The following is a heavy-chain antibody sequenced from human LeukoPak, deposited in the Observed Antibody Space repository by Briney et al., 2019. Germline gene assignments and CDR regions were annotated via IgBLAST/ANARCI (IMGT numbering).Heavy chain of an antibody. Sequence: GGSLTLSCAASGFTFSTYAMGWVRQAPGEGLEWASIMSASGGTTFYADSVKGRFTISRDNSKNTLYLQMNSLGADDTAVYYCAKGGSGSYYGFDYWGQGTLVTVSS. D-gene: IGHD1-26*01. V-gene: IGHV3-23*01. CDR1: GFTFSTYA. J-gene: IGHJ4*02. CDR2: MSASGGTT. CDR3: AKGGSGSYYGFDY.